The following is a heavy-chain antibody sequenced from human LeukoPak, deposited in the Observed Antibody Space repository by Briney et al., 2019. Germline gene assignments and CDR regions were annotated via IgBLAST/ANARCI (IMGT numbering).Heavy chain of an antibody. V-gene: IGHV3-30*02. Sequence: GGSLRLSCAASGFTFSNYGVHWVRQAPGKGLEWVAFIRYDGSNKYYADSVKGRFTISRDNSKNTLYLQMHSLRAEDTAVYYCAKAGIVRPRPDYWGQGTLVTVSS. CDR3: AKAGIVRPRPDY. CDR1: GFTFSNYG. CDR2: IRYDGSNK. J-gene: IGHJ4*02. D-gene: IGHD1-26*01.